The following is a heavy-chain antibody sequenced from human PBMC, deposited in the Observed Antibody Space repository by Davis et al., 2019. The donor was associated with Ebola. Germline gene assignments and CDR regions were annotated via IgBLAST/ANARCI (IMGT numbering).Heavy chain of an antibody. CDR3: ARGSSLRFLEWLFYY. CDR2: INHSGST. Sequence: SETLSLTCAVYGGSFSGYYWSWIRQPPGKGLEWIGEINHSGSTNYNPSLKSRVTISVDTSKNQFSLKLSSVTAADTAVYYCARGSSLRFLEWLFYYWGQGTLVTVSS. J-gene: IGHJ4*02. CDR1: GGSFSGYY. V-gene: IGHV4-34*01. D-gene: IGHD3-3*01.